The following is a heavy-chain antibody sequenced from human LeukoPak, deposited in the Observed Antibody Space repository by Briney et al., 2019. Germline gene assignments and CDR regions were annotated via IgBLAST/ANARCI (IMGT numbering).Heavy chain of an antibody. Sequence: ASVKVSCKASGYTFTSYGISWVRQAPGQGLEWMGWISAYNGNTNYAQKLQGRVTMTTDTSTSTAYMELRSLRSDDTAGYYCASGSIAAAGAFHDYWGQGTLVTVSS. CDR2: ISAYNGNT. CDR3: ASGSIAAAGAFHDY. D-gene: IGHD6-13*01. J-gene: IGHJ4*02. CDR1: GYTFTSYG. V-gene: IGHV1-18*01.